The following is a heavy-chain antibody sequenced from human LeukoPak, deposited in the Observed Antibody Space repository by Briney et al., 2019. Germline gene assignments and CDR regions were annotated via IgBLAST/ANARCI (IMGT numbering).Heavy chain of an antibody. CDR1: GGSFSGYY. Sequence: SETLSLTCAVYGGSFSGYYWSWIRQPPGKGLEWIGEINHSGSTNYNPSLKSRVTMSVDTSKNQFSLKLSSVTAADTAVYYCARVDFRASSFDYWGQGTLVTVSS. V-gene: IGHV4-34*01. D-gene: IGHD3-9*01. CDR3: ARVDFRASSFDY. J-gene: IGHJ4*02. CDR2: INHSGST.